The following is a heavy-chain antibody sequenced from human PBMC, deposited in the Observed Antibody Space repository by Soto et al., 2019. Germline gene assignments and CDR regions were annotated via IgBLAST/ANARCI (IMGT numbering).Heavy chain of an antibody. D-gene: IGHD3-10*01. Sequence: GGSLRLSCAASGFTFSSCSMTWVRQAPGKGLEWVSGISDSGGNTWYADSVKGRFTISRDNSKNTLFLQMNSLRAEDTAVYFCSKWSGFGDAWGQGTLVTVSS. CDR3: SKWSGFGDA. V-gene: IGHV3-23*01. CDR2: ISDSGGNT. J-gene: IGHJ5*02. CDR1: GFTFSSCS.